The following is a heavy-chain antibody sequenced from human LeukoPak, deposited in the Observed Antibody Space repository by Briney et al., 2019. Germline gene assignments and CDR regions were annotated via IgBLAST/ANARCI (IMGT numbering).Heavy chain of an antibody. V-gene: IGHV1-8*01. CDR1: GYTFTSYD. CDR3: ASEWDDSSGYTH. Sequence: GASVKVSCKASGYTFTSYDINWVRQATGQGLEWMGWMNPNSGNTGYAQKFQGRVTMTRNTSISTAYMELSSLRSEDTAVYYCASEWDDSSGYTHWGQGTLVTVSS. CDR2: MNPNSGNT. D-gene: IGHD3-22*01. J-gene: IGHJ4*02.